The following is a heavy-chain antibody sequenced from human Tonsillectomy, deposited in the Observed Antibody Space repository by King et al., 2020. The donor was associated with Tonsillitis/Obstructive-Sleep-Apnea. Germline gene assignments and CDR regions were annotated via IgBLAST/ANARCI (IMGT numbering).Heavy chain of an antibody. CDR2: ISGSGDST. D-gene: IGHD2-2*01. CDR3: AKLHGIVVVQDAIDY. Sequence: VQLVESGGGLVQPGKSLRLSCAASGFTFSSYAMSWVRQAPGKGLEWVSTISGSGDSTYYADSVKGRFTISRDNSKNTLFLQMNSLRADDTALYYCAKLHGIVVVQDAIDYLGQGTLVTVSS. J-gene: IGHJ4*02. V-gene: IGHV3-23*04. CDR1: GFTFSSYA.